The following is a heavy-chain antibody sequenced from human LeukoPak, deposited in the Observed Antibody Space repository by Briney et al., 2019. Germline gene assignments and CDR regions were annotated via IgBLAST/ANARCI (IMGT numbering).Heavy chain of an antibody. V-gene: IGHV4-59*01. CDR3: ARENVFRRRPFDI. D-gene: IGHD1-1*01. CDR2: IYYSGST. CDR1: GGSISSYH. Sequence: PSETLSLTCTVSGGSISSYHWSWIRQPPGKGLEWIGYIYYSGSTNYNPSLKSRVTISVDTSKNQFSLKLSSVTAADTAVYYCARENVFRRRPFDIWGQGTMVTVSS. J-gene: IGHJ3*02.